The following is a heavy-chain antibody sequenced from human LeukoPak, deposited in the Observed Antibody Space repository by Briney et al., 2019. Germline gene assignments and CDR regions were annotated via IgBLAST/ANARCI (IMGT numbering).Heavy chain of an antibody. CDR3: ARDRDGYCTNGACYFDY. CDR1: GCTFTGYY. D-gene: IGHD2-8*01. V-gene: IGHV1-2*02. CDR2: INPNSGVT. J-gene: IGHJ4*02. Sequence: ASVKVSFKASGCTFTGYYMHWVRQAPGQGLEWMGWINPNSGVTNYAQRFQGRVTMTRDTSISTAYMDLSRLRYDDTAAYYCARDRDGYCTNGACYFDYWGQGTLVTVSS.